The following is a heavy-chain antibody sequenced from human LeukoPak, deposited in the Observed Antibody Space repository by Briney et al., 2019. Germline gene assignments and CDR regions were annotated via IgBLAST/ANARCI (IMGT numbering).Heavy chain of an antibody. CDR3: ARVVADFFDI. V-gene: IGHV3-72*01. CDR2: TRDKPNTYTT. D-gene: IGHD2-15*01. Sequence: GGSLRLSCAASGFTFSDQYMDWVRQAPGKGLEWVGRTRDKPNTYTTEYAASVKGRFTISRDDSKNSLYLLMNSLKIEDTAIYYCARVVADFFDIWGQGKMVTVSS. J-gene: IGHJ3*02. CDR1: GFTFSDQY.